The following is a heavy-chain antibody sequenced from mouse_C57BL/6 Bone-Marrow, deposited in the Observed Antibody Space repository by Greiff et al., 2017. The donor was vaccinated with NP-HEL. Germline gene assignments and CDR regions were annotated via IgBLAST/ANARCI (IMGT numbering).Heavy chain of an antibody. CDR2: IRSKSNNYAT. CDR3: VRSYGYGFAY. J-gene: IGHJ3*01. D-gene: IGHD2-2*01. V-gene: IGHV10-1*01. CDR1: GFSFNTYA. Sequence: EVKLEESGGGLVQPKGSLKLSCAASGFSFNTYAMNWVRQAPGKGLEWVARIRSKSNNYATYYADSVKDRFTISRDDSESMLYLQMNNLKTEDTAMYYCVRSYGYGFAYWGQGTLVTVSA.